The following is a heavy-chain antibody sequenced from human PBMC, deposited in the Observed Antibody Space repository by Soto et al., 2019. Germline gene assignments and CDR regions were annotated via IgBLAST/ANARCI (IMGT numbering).Heavy chain of an antibody. D-gene: IGHD3-22*01. Sequence: GGSLRLSCAASGFTFSSYAMSWVRQAPGKGLEWVSGISGSGGSTFYADSVKGRFTISRDNSKNTLYLQMNSLRADDTAVYYCTKGLFRDSSGYRLSYWGQGTLVTVSS. CDR3: TKGLFRDSSGYRLSY. J-gene: IGHJ4*02. CDR2: ISGSGGST. V-gene: IGHV3-23*01. CDR1: GFTFSSYA.